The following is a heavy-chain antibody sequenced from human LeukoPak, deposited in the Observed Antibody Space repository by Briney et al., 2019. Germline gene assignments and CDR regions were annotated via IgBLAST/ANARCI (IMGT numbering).Heavy chain of an antibody. CDR2: ISGSGGST. J-gene: IGHJ4*02. V-gene: IGHV3-23*01. D-gene: IGHD3-10*01. Sequence: GGSLRLSCAASGFTFSSYAMSWVRQAPGKGLEWVSVISGSGGSTYYADSVKGRFTISRDNSKNTLYLQMNSLRAEDTAVYYCAKGLLWFGEEVYYFDYWGQGTLVTVSS. CDR3: AKGLLWFGEEVYYFDY. CDR1: GFTFSSYA.